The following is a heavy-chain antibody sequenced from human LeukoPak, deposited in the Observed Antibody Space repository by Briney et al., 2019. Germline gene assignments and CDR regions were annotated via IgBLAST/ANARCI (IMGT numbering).Heavy chain of an antibody. J-gene: IGHJ4*02. D-gene: IGHD2/OR15-2a*01. V-gene: IGHV1-2*02. CDR1: GVTFTDHY. CDR2: IGPHSTFT. CDR3: VREGEGPLSKDFDY. Sequence: GASVKVSCKSSGVTFTDHYIHWVRQGPGQGLEWMGYIGPHSTFTSSPQEFQGRVTMTRDASMSTAYMELTRLTSDDTAVYYCVREGEGPLSKDFDYWGQGTLVTVSS.